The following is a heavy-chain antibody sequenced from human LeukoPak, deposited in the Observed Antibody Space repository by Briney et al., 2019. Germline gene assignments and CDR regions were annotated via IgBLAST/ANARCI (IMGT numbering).Heavy chain of an antibody. D-gene: IGHD6-19*01. V-gene: IGHV4-59*08. J-gene: IGHJ4*02. CDR1: GGSISSYY. Sequence: SETLSLTCTVSGGSISSYYWSGIRQPPGKGLEWIGYIYYSGSTNYNPSLKSRVTISVDTSKNQFSLKLSSVTAADTAVYYCARQDRRSSGWFHYFDYWGQGTLVTVSS. CDR2: IYYSGST. CDR3: ARQDRRSSGWFHYFDY.